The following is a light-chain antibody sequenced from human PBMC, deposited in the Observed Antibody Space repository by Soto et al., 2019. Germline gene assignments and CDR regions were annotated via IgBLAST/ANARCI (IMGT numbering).Light chain of an antibody. V-gene: IGLV2-14*01. CDR1: SSDVGGYDY. CDR3: SSYTSSNTLVYV. CDR2: DVS. Sequence: QSVLAQPSSVSGSPGQSIAISCTGTSSDVGGYDYVSWYQQHPSKAHKLIIYDVSNRPSGISKQFSGSKSGKTATMNISGLQTEDEADYYCSSYTSSNTLVYVFGTGTKVTVL. J-gene: IGLJ1*01.